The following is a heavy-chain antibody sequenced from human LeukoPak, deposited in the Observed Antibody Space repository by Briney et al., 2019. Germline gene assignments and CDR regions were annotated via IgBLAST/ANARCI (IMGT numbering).Heavy chain of an antibody. CDR1: GGSISSGGCY. D-gene: IGHD3-9*01. V-gene: IGHV4-31*03. Sequence: PSETLSLTCTVSGGSISSGGCYWGWIRQHPGKGLEWIGYIYYSGSTYYNPSLKSRVTISVDTSKNQFSLKLSSVTAADTAVYYCARFSDVLRYFDLWGQGTLVTVSS. CDR3: ARFSDVLRYFDL. J-gene: IGHJ4*02. CDR2: IYYSGST.